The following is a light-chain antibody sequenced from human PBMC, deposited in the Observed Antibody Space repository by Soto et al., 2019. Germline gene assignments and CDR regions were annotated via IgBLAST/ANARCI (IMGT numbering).Light chain of an antibody. J-gene: IGKJ1*01. CDR1: QSVSSSY. CDR2: GAS. CDR3: QQYGSSPPWT. V-gene: IGKV3-20*01. Sequence: EIVLTQSPGTLSLSPGDRATLSCRASQSVSSSYLAWYQQNPGQAPRLLIYGASSRATGIPDRFSGSGSGTDFPLSISRLEPEDFAVYYCQQYGSSPPWTFGQGTKVDIK.